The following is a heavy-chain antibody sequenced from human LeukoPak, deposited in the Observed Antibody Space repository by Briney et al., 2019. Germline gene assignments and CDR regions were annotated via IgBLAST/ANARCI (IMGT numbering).Heavy chain of an antibody. CDR3: ARGAVAVRNAFDI. J-gene: IGHJ3*02. D-gene: IGHD6-19*01. V-gene: IGHV6-1*01. CDR2: TYYSSKWYN. CDR1: GDSVSSNSAA. Sequence: SQTLSLTCAISGDSVSSNSAAWNWIRQSPSRGLEWLVRTYYSSKWYNDYAVSVKSRITINPDTSKNQFSLQLNSVTPEDTALYYCARGAVAVRNAFDIWGQGTMVTVSS.